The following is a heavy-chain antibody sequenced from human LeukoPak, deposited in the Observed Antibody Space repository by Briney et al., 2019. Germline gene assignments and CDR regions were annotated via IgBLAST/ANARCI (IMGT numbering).Heavy chain of an antibody. CDR3: ARAGFDLRYFDWLHQGYFDL. CDR2: MNPNSGNT. D-gene: IGHD3-9*01. J-gene: IGHJ2*01. CDR1: GYTFTSYD. V-gene: IGHV1-8*01. Sequence: VASVKVSCKASGYTFTSYDINWVRQATGQGLERMGWMNPNSGNTGYAQKFQGRVTMTRNTSISTAYMELSSLRSEDTAVYYCARAGFDLRYFDWLHQGYFDLWGRGTLVTVSS.